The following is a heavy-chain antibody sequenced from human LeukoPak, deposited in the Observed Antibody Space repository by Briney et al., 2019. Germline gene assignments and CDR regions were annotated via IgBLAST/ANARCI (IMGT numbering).Heavy chain of an antibody. Sequence: PSETLSLTCAVYGGSFSGYYWSWIRQPPGKGLEWIGEINHSGSTNYNPSLKSRVTISVDTSKNQFSLKLSSVTAADTAVYYWARGYLSGSCYSDWGQGTLVTVSS. CDR2: INHSGST. CDR3: ARGYLSGSCYSD. J-gene: IGHJ4*02. V-gene: IGHV4-34*01. CDR1: GGSFSGYY. D-gene: IGHD2-15*01.